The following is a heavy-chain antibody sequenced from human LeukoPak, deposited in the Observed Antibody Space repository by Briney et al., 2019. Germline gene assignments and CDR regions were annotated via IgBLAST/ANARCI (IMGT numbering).Heavy chain of an antibody. CDR2: ISGGSGSI. V-gene: IGHV3-23*01. J-gene: IGHJ4*02. Sequence: GGSLRLSCAASGYSFNAYAMSWVRQAPGKGLEWVSSISGGSGSIYYADSVKGRLTVSRDNSKSTLYLQMNSLRVGDTAVYYCAKDRGYSYGYEDYWGQGTLVTVSS. D-gene: IGHD5-18*01. CDR3: AKDRGYSYGYEDY. CDR1: GYSFNAYA.